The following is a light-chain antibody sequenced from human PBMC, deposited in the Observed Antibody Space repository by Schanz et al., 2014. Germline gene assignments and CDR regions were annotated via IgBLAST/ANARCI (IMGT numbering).Light chain of an antibody. J-gene: IGLJ3*02. V-gene: IGLV2-14*03. CDR3: CSYIGTNHLVL. Sequence: QSALTQPASVSGSPGQSITISCAGTTTDVGGYNYVSWYQQHPGKAPKLIIYDVTNRPSGVSHRFSGSKSGNTASLTISGLQAEDEADYYCCSYIGTNHLVLFGGGTKVTVL. CDR2: DVT. CDR1: TTDVGGYNY.